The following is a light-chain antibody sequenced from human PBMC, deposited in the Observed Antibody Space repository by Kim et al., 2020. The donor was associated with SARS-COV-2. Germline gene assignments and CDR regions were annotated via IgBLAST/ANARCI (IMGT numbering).Light chain of an antibody. Sequence: PGERVTLSCRSSQSVSSSFLPWYQQKPGQAPGLLIYGASTRATSIPARFSGSGSGTDFTLTISSLQPEDFAVYYCQQDYNLPRTFGQGTKVDIK. CDR1: QSVSSSF. CDR3: QQDYNLPRT. CDR2: GAS. J-gene: IGKJ1*01. V-gene: IGKV3D-7*01.